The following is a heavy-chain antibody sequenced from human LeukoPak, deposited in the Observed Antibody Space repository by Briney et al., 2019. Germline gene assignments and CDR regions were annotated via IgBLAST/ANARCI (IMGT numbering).Heavy chain of an antibody. CDR3: ARSDYGDYEGQYYFDY. V-gene: IGHV4-34*01. CDR1: GGSFSGYY. Sequence: SETLSPTCAVYGGSFSGYYCSWIRQPPGKGLEWIGEINHSGSTNYNPSLKSRVTISVDISKNQFSLKLSSVTAADTAVYYCARSDYGDYEGQYYFDYWGQGTLVTVSS. J-gene: IGHJ4*02. CDR2: INHSGST. D-gene: IGHD4-17*01.